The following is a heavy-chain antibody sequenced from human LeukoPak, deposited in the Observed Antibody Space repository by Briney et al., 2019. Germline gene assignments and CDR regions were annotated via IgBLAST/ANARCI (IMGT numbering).Heavy chain of an antibody. CDR1: GGSISSYY. V-gene: IGHV4-59*01. D-gene: IGHD2-2*01. J-gene: IGHJ2*01. CDR3: ARSLVVEAPEAYWYFDL. CDR2: IYYSGST. Sequence: SETLSLTRTVSGGSISSYYWSWIRQPPGKGLEWIGYIYYSGSTNYNPSLKSRVTISVDTSKNQFSLKLSSVTAADTAVYYCARSLVVEAPEAYWYFDLWGRGTLVTVSS.